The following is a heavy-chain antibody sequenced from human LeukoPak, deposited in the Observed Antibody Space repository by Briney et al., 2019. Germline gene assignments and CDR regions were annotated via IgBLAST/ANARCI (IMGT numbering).Heavy chain of an antibody. D-gene: IGHD6-13*01. V-gene: IGHV3-48*01. CDR2: ISSSSSTI. CDR1: GFTFSSYS. J-gene: IGHJ4*02. Sequence: GGSLRLSCAASGFTFSSYSMNWVRQAPGKGLEWVSYISSSSSTIYYADSVKGRFTISRDNAKNSLYLQMNSLSAEDTAVYYCAKDRRYDRSWYGAGDYWGQGTLVTVSS. CDR3: AKDRRYDRSWYGAGDY.